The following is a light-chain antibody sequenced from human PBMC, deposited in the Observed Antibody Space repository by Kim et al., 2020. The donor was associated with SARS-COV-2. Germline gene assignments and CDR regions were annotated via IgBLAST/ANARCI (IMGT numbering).Light chain of an antibody. Sequence: SVSPGQPASITCSGHKLGDKYACWYQQKPGQSPVLVIHQDNKRPSGIPERFSGSNSGNTATLTISGTQALDEADYYCQAWDSSTWVFGGGTQLTVL. CDR3: QAWDSSTWV. V-gene: IGLV3-1*01. CDR1: KLGDKY. CDR2: QDN. J-gene: IGLJ3*02.